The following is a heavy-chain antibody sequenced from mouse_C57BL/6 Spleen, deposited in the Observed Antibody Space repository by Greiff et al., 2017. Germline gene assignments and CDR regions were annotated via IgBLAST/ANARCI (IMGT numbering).Heavy chain of an antibody. CDR2: INPNNGGT. CDR3: ASGGDCDGGSYLDY. CDR1: GYTFTDYN. V-gene: IGHV1-22*01. Sequence: VQLQQSGPELVKPGASVKMSCKASGYTFTDYNMHWVKQSHGKSLEWIGYINPNNGGTSYNQKFKGKATLTVYKSSSAAYMEIRSLTSEDSAVYYCASGGDCDGGSYLDYWGQGTTLTVSS. J-gene: IGHJ2*01.